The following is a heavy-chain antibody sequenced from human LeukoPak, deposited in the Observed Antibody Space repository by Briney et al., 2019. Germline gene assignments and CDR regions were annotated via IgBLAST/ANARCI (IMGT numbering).Heavy chain of an antibody. CDR1: GGSISSYY. CDR3: ARHLGEGGY. Sequence: SETLSLTCTVSGGSISSYYWSWIRQPPGKGLEWIGYIYTSGSTNYNPSLKSRVTISVDTSKNQFSLKLSSVTAADTAVYYCARHLGEGGYWGRGTLVTVSS. V-gene: IGHV4-59*08. CDR2: IYTSGST. D-gene: IGHD3-16*01. J-gene: IGHJ4*02.